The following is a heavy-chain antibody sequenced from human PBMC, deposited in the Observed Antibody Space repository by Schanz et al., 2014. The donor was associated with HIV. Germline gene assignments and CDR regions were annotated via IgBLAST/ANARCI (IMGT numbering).Heavy chain of an antibody. CDR3: AREGEDTEAARWYSGVDV. V-gene: IGHV4-31*03. J-gene: IGHJ6*02. CDR1: GDSITSSISSGGYY. CDR2: IYYSGST. Sequence: QVQLQESGPGLVKPSQTLSLTCTVSGDSITSSISSGGYYWSWIRQHPGKGLEWIGYIYYSGSTYYNPSLKSRVTIPVDTSKRQFSLKLSSVTAADTAVYYCAREGEDTEAARWYSGVDVWGQGTTVTVSS. D-gene: IGHD6-25*01.